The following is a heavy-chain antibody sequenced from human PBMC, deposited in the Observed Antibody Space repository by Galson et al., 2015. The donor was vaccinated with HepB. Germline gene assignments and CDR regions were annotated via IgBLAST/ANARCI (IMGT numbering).Heavy chain of an antibody. V-gene: IGHV1-69*06. CDR1: GYTFTSYG. Sequence: QSGAEVKKPGASVKVSCKASGYTFTSYGISWVRQAPGQGLEWMGGIIPIFGTANYAQKFQGRVTITADKSTSAAYMELSSLRSEDTAVYYCASAKGGGWYAGNAFDIWGQGTMVTVSS. CDR2: IIPIFGTA. J-gene: IGHJ3*02. D-gene: IGHD6-19*01. CDR3: ASAKGGGWYAGNAFDI.